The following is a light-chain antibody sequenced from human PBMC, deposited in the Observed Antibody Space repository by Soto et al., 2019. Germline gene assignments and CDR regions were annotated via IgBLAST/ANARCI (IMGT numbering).Light chain of an antibody. J-gene: IGKJ5*01. V-gene: IGKV4-1*01. Sequence: DNVMTQSPDSLAVSLGERATINCKSSQSVLYSSNNRDSLAWYQQKPGLPPKLLIYWASIRASGVPNRFSGGGSGTDFTLTISSLQAEDVAVYYCQQYYSTMYTFGQGTRLEIK. CDR2: WAS. CDR1: QSVLYSSNNRDS. CDR3: QQYYSTMYT.